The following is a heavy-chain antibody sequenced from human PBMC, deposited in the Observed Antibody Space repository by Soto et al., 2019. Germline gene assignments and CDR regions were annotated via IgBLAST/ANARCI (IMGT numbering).Heavy chain of an antibody. CDR3: AQSGYEGRYDY. CDR1: GYTFTGYN. Sequence: GASVKVSCKASGYTFTGYNINWVRQAPGQGLEWMGWISVYNGNTNYAQNLQGRVTMTTDTSTSTAYMELRSLRSDDTAVYYCAQSGYEGRYDYWGQGTLVTVSS. J-gene: IGHJ4*02. V-gene: IGHV1-18*04. CDR2: ISVYNGNT. D-gene: IGHD5-12*01.